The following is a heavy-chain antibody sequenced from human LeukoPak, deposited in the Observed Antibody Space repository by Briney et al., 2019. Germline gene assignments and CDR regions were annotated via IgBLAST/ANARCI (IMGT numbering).Heavy chain of an antibody. CDR1: GYSFTGYW. D-gene: IGHD6-13*01. CDR3: ARLGPGYSSSWYAFDP. V-gene: IGHV5-51*01. Sequence: GESLKISCKGSGYSFTGYWIGWVRQMPGKGLEWMGIIYPGDSDTRYSPSFQGQVTISADKSISTAYLRWSSLKASDTAMYYCARLGPGYSSSWYAFDPWGQGTLVTVSS. J-gene: IGHJ5*02. CDR2: IYPGDSDT.